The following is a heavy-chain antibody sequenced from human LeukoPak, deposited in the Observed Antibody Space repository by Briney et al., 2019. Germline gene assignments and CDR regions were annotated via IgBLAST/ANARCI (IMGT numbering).Heavy chain of an antibody. CDR3: ARGGYDFWSGYWFDY. CDR2: ISGSGGST. Sequence: GGSLRLSCAASGFTFSSYAMSWVRQAPGKGLEWVSAISGSGGSTYYADSVKGRFTISRDNSKNTLYLQMNSLRAEDTAVYYCARGGYDFWSGYWFDYWGQGTLVTVSS. J-gene: IGHJ4*02. D-gene: IGHD3-3*01. CDR1: GFTFSSYA. V-gene: IGHV3-23*01.